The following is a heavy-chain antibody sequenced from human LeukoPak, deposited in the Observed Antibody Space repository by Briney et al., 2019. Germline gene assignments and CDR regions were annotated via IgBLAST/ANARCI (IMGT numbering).Heavy chain of an antibody. Sequence: SETLSLTCTVSGGSISSYYWSWIRQPPGKGLEWIGYIYYSGSTNYNPSLKSRVTISVDTSKSQFSLKLSSVTAADTAVYYCASMPYYDFWSGYAGWFDPWGQGTLVTVSS. CDR3: ASMPYYDFWSGYAGWFDP. CDR1: GGSISSYY. J-gene: IGHJ5*02. D-gene: IGHD3-3*01. CDR2: IYYSGST. V-gene: IGHV4-59*01.